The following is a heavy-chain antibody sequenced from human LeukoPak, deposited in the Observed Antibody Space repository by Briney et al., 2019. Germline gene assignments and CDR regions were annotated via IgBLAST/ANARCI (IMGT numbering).Heavy chain of an antibody. Sequence: TSQTLSLACTVSGGSISSGDCYWSWSRQPPGKGLEWIGYMYYRGSTYYNPSRKSRASISVDTSKNQSSLKLSSVPAADTAVYYCARPYYYDSRIDPWGQGTLVTVSS. CDR2: MYYRGST. CDR1: GGSISSGDCY. J-gene: IGHJ5*02. V-gene: IGHV4-30-4*01. CDR3: ARPYYYDSRIDP. D-gene: IGHD3-22*01.